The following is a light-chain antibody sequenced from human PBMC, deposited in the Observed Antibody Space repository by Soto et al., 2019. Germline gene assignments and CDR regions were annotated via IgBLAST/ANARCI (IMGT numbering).Light chain of an antibody. Sequence: QSELTQPPSASGTPGQRVTISCSGSSSNIGSSYVFWYQQLPGTTTKLLIYRNNQRHPGVPDRFSGSKSGTSASLAISGLRSEYEAKYYCAAWEDTLSGVVFGGGTQLTVL. J-gene: IGLJ3*02. CDR2: RNN. CDR1: SSNIGSSY. V-gene: IGLV1-47*01. CDR3: AAWEDTLSGVV.